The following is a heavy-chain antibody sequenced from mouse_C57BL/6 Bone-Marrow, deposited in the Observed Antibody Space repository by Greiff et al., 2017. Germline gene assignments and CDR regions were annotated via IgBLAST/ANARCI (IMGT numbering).Heavy chain of an antibody. CDR1: GYTFTSYW. J-gene: IGHJ2*01. D-gene: IGHD3-3*01. V-gene: IGHV1-64*01. Sequence: VKLQQPGAELVKPGASVKLSCKASGYTFTSYWMHWVKQRPGQGLEWIGMIHPNSGSTNYNEKFKSKSTLTVDKSPSTAYMQLSSLTSEDAAVYYCARLARDDWGQGTTLTVSS. CDR2: IHPNSGST. CDR3: ARLARDD.